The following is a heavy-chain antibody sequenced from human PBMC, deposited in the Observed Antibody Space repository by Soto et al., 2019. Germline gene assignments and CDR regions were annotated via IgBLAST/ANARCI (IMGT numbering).Heavy chain of an antibody. Sequence: PSETLSLTCTFSGVSISSYYWSCIRQPAGKGLEWIGRIYTSGSTNYNPSLKSRVTMSVDTSKNQFSLKLSSVTAADTAVYYCARDDVAANQCGMEVWGQGTTVSVSS. CDR1: GVSISSYY. CDR2: IYTSGST. V-gene: IGHV4-4*07. D-gene: IGHD2-15*01. J-gene: IGHJ6*02. CDR3: ARDDVAANQCGMEV.